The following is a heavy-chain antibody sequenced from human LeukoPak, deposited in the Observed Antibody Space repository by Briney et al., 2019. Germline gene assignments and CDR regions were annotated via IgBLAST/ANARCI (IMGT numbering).Heavy chain of an antibody. CDR1: GFTFSSYA. D-gene: IGHD1-1*01. V-gene: IGHV3-15*01. CDR2: IKSKNDGGTA. J-gene: IGHJ6*02. CDR3: TSYRGRMDD. Sequence: GGSLRLSCAASGFTFSSYAISWVRQAPGKGLEWVGRIKSKNDGGTADYAAPVKGRFTISRDDSKNTLYLQMNSLKTEDTAIYYCTSYRGRMDDWGQGTTVTVSS.